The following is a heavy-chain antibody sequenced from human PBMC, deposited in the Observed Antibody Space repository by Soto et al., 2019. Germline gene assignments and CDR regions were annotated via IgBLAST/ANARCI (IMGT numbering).Heavy chain of an antibody. CDR2: IYYSGST. CDR3: ARGGLLPDY. CDR1: GGSISSYY. V-gene: IGHV4-59*12. J-gene: IGHJ4*02. Sequence: SETLSLTCTVSGGSISSYYWSWIRQPPGKGLEWIGYIYYSGSTYYNPSLKCRVTISVDRSKNQFSLKLSSLTAADTAVYYCARGGLLPDYWGQGTLVTVSS. D-gene: IGHD6-19*01.